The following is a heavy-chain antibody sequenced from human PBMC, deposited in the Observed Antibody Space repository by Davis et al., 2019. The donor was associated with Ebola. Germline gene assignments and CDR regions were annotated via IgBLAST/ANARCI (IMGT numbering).Heavy chain of an antibody. J-gene: IGHJ6*02. CDR3: ARDFPYYYYGMDV. Sequence: SETLSLTCAVYGGSFSGYYWRWLRQPPGKGLAWIGEINHSGSTNYNPSLKSRVTISVDTSKNQFSLKLSSVTAADTAVYYCARDFPYYYYGMDVWGQGTTVTVSS. CDR2: INHSGST. CDR1: GGSFSGYY. V-gene: IGHV4-34*01.